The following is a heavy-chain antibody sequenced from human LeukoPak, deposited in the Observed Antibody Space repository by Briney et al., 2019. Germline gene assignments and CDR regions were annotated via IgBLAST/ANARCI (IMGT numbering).Heavy chain of an antibody. CDR1: GFTFSSYE. CDR2: ISSSGSTI. V-gene: IGHV3-48*03. Sequence: GGSLRLSCAASGFTFSSYEMNWVRQAPGKGLEWVSYISSSGSTIYYADSVKGRFTISRDNAKNSLYLQMNSLRAEDTAVYYCARAGLPAAMRAWFDHWGQGTLVTVSS. D-gene: IGHD2-2*01. CDR3: ARAGLPAAMRAWFDH. J-gene: IGHJ5*02.